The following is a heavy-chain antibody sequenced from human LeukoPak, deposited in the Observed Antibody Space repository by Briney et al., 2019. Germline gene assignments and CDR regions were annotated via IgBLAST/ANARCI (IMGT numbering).Heavy chain of an antibody. D-gene: IGHD2-15*01. CDR3: ARDDCSGGSCYSGAFDY. Sequence: GGSLRLSCAASGFTFSSYSMNWVRQAPGKGLEWVSSISSSSSYICYADSVKGRFTISRDNAKNSLYLQMNSLRAEDTAVYYCARDDCSGGSCYSGAFDYWGQGTLVTVSS. CDR2: ISSSSSYI. V-gene: IGHV3-21*01. CDR1: GFTFSSYS. J-gene: IGHJ4*02.